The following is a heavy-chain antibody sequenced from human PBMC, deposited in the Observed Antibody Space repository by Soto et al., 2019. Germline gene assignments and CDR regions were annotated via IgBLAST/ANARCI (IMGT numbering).Heavy chain of an antibody. CDR3: AKPKYSSSWYAWDY. CDR2: ISYDGSNK. V-gene: IGHV3-30*18. CDR1: GLTFSSYG. Sequence: GGSLRLSCAASGLTFSSYGMHWVRQAPGKGLEWVAVISYDGSNKYYADSVKGRFTISRDNSKNTLYLQMNSLRAEDTAVYYCAKPKYSSSWYAWDYWGQGTLVTVSS. J-gene: IGHJ4*02. D-gene: IGHD6-13*01.